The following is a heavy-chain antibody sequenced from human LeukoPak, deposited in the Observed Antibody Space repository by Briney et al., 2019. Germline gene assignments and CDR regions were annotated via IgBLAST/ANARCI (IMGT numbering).Heavy chain of an antibody. D-gene: IGHD4-23*01. CDR1: GFTFSSYG. Sequence: GGSLRLFCAASGFTFSSYGMHWVRQAPGKGLEWVAVIWYDGSNKYYADSVKGRFTISRDNSKNTLYLQMNSLRAEDTAVYYCARDWDHGGNNPFDYWGQGTLVTVSS. CDR3: ARDWDHGGNNPFDY. V-gene: IGHV3-33*01. J-gene: IGHJ4*02. CDR2: IWYDGSNK.